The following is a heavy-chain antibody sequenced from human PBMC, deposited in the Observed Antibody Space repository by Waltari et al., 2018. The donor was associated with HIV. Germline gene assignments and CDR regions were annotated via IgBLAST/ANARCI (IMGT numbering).Heavy chain of an antibody. CDR2: IHAGNGNT. D-gene: IGHD4-17*01. CDR1: GYTFTSYA. J-gene: IGHJ3*02. Sequence: QVQLVQSGAEVKKPGASVKVSCKASGYTFTSYAMHWVRQAPGQRLEGMGWIHAGNGNTKNSQKFQGRVTITRETSACTAYMELSSLRSEDTAVYYCARSLVGTVTTSYDAVDIWGQGTMVTVSS. CDR3: ARSLVGTVTTSYDAVDI. V-gene: IGHV1-3*01.